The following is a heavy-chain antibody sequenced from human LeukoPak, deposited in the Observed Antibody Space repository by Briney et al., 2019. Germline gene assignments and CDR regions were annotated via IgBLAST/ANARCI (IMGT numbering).Heavy chain of an antibody. CDR1: GFTLSTYN. V-gene: IGHV3-21*01. J-gene: IGHJ4*02. CDR3: ARGPYDDSGYYWTY. Sequence: PGGSLRLSCAASGFTLSTYNMNWVRQAPGKGLEWVSSISSSSSYIYYADSAKGRFTISRDSAKNSLYLQMNSLRAEDTAVYYCARGPYDDSGYYWTYWGQGTLVTVSS. D-gene: IGHD3-22*01. CDR2: ISSSSSYI.